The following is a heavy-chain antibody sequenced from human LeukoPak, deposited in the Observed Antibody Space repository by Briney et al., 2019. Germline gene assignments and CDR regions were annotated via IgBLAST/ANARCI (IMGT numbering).Heavy chain of an antibody. Sequence: GGSLRLSCVGSGFSFSNYAMTWVRQAPGKGLEWLSYITSSSGTKYYAESAKGRFTISRDNAKNSLFLQMNSLRVEDMAVYYCAKDVGKWESLHFFDYWGQGTLVTVSS. J-gene: IGHJ4*02. V-gene: IGHV3-48*01. D-gene: IGHD1-26*01. CDR3: AKDVGKWESLHFFDY. CDR1: GFSFSNYA. CDR2: ITSSSGTK.